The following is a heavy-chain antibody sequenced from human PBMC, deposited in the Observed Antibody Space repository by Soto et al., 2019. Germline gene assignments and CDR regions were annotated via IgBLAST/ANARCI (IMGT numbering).Heavy chain of an antibody. Sequence: GGSLRLSCVASGFTLSGYSMNWVRQAPGKGLQWVSSINSGSSYIFYAESVKGRFTICRDDTENSLYLQMKSLRAEDTAVYYWARYVTTVTKARFDYYGMDVWGQGTTVTVSS. V-gene: IGHV3-21*01. CDR2: INSGSSYI. D-gene: IGHD4-17*01. CDR1: GFTLSGYS. CDR3: ARYVTTVTKARFDYYGMDV. J-gene: IGHJ6*02.